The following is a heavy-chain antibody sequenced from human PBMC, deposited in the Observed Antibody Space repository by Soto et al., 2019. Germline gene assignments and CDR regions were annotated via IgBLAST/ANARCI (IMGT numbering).Heavy chain of an antibody. J-gene: IGHJ5*02. CDR1: GFTFGDYA. D-gene: IGHD2-2*01. CDR3: TRDGAQDIVVVPAAIGWFDP. V-gene: IGHV3-49*03. Sequence: GGSLRLSCTASGFTFGDYAMSWFRQAPGKGLEWVGFIRSKAYGGTTEYAASVKGRFTISRDDSKSIAYLQMNSLKTEDTAVYYCTRDGAQDIVVVPAAIGWFDPWGQGTLVPVSS. CDR2: IRSKAYGGTT.